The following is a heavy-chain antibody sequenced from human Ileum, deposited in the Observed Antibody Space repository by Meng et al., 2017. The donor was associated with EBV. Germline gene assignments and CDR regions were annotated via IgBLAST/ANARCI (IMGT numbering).Heavy chain of an antibody. CDR2: MTSSGGII. Sequence: VVLGGCLGHPGGSMRLSCADAEFTFSDYYLICIRQAPGKVLEWVSYMTSSGGIIYYADSVKGRFTISRDNAKKSLYLQINSLRAEDPSVYYCASARGSWFDPWGQGTLATVSS. V-gene: IGHV3-11*01. CDR1: EFTFSDYY. CDR3: ASARGSWFDP. D-gene: IGHD1-26*01. J-gene: IGHJ5*02.